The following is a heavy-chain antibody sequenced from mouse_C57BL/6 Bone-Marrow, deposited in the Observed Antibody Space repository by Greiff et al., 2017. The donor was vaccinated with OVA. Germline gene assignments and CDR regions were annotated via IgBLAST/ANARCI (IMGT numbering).Heavy chain of an antibody. CDR2: IYPRSGNT. V-gene: IGHV1-81*01. CDR1: GYTFTSYG. Sequence: QVQLRQSGAELARPGASVKLSCKASGYTFTSYGISWVKQRTGQGLEWIGEIYPRSGNTYYNEKFKGKATLTADKSSSTAYMELRSLTSEDSAVYFCAYYGSSYRYFDVWGTGTTVTVSS. D-gene: IGHD1-1*01. CDR3: AYYGSSYRYFDV. J-gene: IGHJ1*03.